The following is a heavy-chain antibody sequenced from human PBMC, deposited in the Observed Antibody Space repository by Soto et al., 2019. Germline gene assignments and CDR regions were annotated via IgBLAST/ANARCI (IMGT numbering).Heavy chain of an antibody. CDR3: ARDTSRSGYDPYDY. V-gene: IGHV3-30*03. CDR1: GFTLRSYG. D-gene: IGHD5-12*01. J-gene: IGHJ4*02. Sequence: QVQLVESGGGVVQPGRSLRLSCAASGFTLRSYGIHWVRQAPGKGLEWVAVISYDGSNTYYADSVKGRFTISRDNSKNTQFLQMNSLRTDDTGVYYCARDTSRSGYDPYDYWGQGTLVTVSS. CDR2: ISYDGSNT.